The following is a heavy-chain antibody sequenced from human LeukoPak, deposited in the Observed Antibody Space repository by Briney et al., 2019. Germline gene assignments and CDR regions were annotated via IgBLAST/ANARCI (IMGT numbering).Heavy chain of an antibody. Sequence: GGTLRLSCEASGFTFSNYGMSWVRQAPGKGLEWVSAISGSGGNTYYADSVKGRFTISRDNSKNTLYLQMNSLKTEDTAVYYCTAPDFLDYWGQGTLVTVSS. D-gene: IGHD1-14*01. J-gene: IGHJ4*02. CDR2: ISGSGGNT. CDR1: GFTFSNYG. CDR3: TAPDFLDY. V-gene: IGHV3-23*01.